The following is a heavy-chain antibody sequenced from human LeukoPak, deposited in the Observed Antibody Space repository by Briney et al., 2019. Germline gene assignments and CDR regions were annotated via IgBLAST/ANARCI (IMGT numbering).Heavy chain of an antibody. CDR3: IKSGNSVLIAAHRPFDY. V-gene: IGHV3-20*01. J-gene: IGHJ4*02. Sequence: PGGSLRLSCAASGFTFRDAWMTWVRQAPGKGLEWVSGISWNSGRKDYADSVKGRFTISRDNANNSLYLQMNSLRAEDTALYHCIKSGNSVLIAAHRPFDYWGQGALVSVSS. CDR1: GFTFRDAW. CDR2: ISWNSGRK. D-gene: IGHD2-15*01.